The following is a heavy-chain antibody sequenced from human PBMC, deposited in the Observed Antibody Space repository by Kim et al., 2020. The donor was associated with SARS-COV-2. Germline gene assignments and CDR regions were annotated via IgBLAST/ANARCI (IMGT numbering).Heavy chain of an antibody. Sequence: SETLSLTCAVYGGSFSGYYWSWIRQPPGKGLEWIGEINHSGSTNYNPSLKSRVTISVDTSKNQFSLKLSSVTAADTAVYYCARASNCSGGSCPSPYGMDVWGQGTTVTVSS. CDR1: GGSFSGYY. J-gene: IGHJ6*02. CDR2: INHSGST. V-gene: IGHV4-34*01. CDR3: ARASNCSGGSCPSPYGMDV. D-gene: IGHD2-15*01.